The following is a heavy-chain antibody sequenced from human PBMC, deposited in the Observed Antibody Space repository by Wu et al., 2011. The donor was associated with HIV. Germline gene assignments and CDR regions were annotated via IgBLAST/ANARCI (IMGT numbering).Heavy chain of an antibody. CDR2: INPNSGGT. Sequence: QVQLVQSGAEVKKPGASVKVSCKASGYTFATYAFTWVRQAPGQGLEWMGWINPNSGGTNYAQKFQGRVTMTRDTSISTAYMELSRLRSDDTAVYYCSCLGPDGDRPEYGMDVWGQGTTVTVSS. D-gene: IGHD3-16*01. J-gene: IGHJ6*02. CDR1: GYTFATYA. CDR3: SCLGPDGDRPEYGMDV. V-gene: IGHV1-2*02.